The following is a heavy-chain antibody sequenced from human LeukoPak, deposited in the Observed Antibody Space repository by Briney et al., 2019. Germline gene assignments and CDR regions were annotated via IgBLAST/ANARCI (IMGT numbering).Heavy chain of an antibody. D-gene: IGHD2-2*02. CDR1: GFTFSSYA. V-gene: IGHV3-30-3*01. CDR3: ARSRPATAILAH. J-gene: IGHJ5*02. CDR2: ISYDGSNK. Sequence: GGSLRLSCAASGFTFSSYAMHWVRQAPGKGLEWVAVISYDGSNKYYADSVKGRFTISRDNSKNTLYLQMNSLRAEDTAVYYCARSRPATAILAHWGQGTLVTVSS.